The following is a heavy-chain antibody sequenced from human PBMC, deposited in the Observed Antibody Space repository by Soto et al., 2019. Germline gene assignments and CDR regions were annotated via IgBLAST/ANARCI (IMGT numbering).Heavy chain of an antibody. J-gene: IGHJ6*02. CDR1: GYTFSTSG. D-gene: IGHD2-15*01. V-gene: IGHV1-18*01. CDR3: ARAGAAPYYYYGMDV. Sequence: AAVKVSCKACGYTFSTSGMSWLRQAPGQGREWMGWISTYNGDTNDAPKFQDRVTMTSDTSTSTVYMELRSLRSDATAVYYCARAGAAPYYYYGMDVWGQGTRVTVS. CDR2: ISTYNGDT.